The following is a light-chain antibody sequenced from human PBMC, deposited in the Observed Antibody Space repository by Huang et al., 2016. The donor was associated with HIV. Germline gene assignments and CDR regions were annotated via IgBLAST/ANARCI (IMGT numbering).Light chain of an antibody. Sequence: EIVLTQSPATLSLSPGERATLSCRASQNVTDSLAWYRQKPGQAPSLLISRAANRATGTPAMFSGSGSGTDFTITISSLEPEDFAIYYCQERIQWPRLTFGGGTKVEIK. CDR1: QNVTDS. V-gene: IGKV3-11*01. CDR3: QERIQWPRLT. CDR2: RAA. J-gene: IGKJ4*01.